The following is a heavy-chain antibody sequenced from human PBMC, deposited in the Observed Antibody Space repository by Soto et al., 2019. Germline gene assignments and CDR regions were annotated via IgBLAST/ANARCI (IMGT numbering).Heavy chain of an antibody. J-gene: IGHJ4*02. CDR1: GFTFSTYG. CDR3: ARDGTGGFDY. CDR2: IWYDGSKS. Sequence: QVQLVESGGGVVQPGRSLRLSCAASGFTFSTYGMHWVRQAPGKGLEWVAVIWYDGSKSQYADSVKGRFTISRDNSKNTVYLQMDSPRAEDTAVYYCARDGTGGFDYWGQGTLVTVSS. D-gene: IGHD3-16*01. V-gene: IGHV3-33*01.